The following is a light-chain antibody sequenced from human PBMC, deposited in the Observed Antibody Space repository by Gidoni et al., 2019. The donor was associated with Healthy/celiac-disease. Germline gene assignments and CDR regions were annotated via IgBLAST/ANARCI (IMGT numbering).Light chain of an antibody. CDR1: SSNIGAGYD. V-gene: IGLV1-40*01. Sequence: QSVLTQPPSVSGAPGQMVTISCTGSSSNIGAGYDVHWYQQLPGTAPKLLIYGNSNRPSGVPDRFSGYKSGNSASLAITGLQAEDEADYYCQSYDSSLSGSVFGGGTKLTVL. CDR2: GNS. J-gene: IGLJ2*01. CDR3: QSYDSSLSGSV.